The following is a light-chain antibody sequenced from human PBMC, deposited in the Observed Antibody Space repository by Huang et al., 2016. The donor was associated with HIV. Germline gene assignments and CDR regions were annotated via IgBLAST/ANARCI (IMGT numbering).Light chain of an antibody. J-gene: IGKJ3*01. CDR1: QNIKKY. Sequence: DIQMTQSPSSLSASVGVRVTITCRASQNIKKYLNWYQQKPGKAPKLLIYGASSLQSWVPSRFSGSGSGTEFTLTISSLQPEDFATYYCQQSYSTLLFTFGPGTKVDI. V-gene: IGKV1-39*01. CDR2: GAS. CDR3: QQSYSTLLFT.